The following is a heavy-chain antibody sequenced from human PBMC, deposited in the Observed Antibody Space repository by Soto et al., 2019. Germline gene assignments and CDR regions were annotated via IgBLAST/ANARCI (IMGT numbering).Heavy chain of an antibody. J-gene: IGHJ4*02. V-gene: IGHV3-21*01. CDR1: ASSFNSYS. CDR3: ARDPQSYDSSGYTVDY. Sequence: GGYLRLSCAASASSFNSYSMNWVGQSPGKGMEWVSSIRSSSSYIYYADSVKVRFTISRDNAKNSLYLQMNSLRAEDTAVYYCARDPQSYDSSGYTVDYWGQGSLVTASS. D-gene: IGHD3-22*01. CDR2: IRSSSSYI.